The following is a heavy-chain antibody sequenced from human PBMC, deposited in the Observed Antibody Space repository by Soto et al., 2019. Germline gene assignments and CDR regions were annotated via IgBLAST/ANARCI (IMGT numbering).Heavy chain of an antibody. CDR1: GFIFSNYG. D-gene: IGHD3-22*01. Sequence: QVQLVESGGGVVQPGRSLRLSCAASGFIFSNYGMHWVRQAPGKGLEWVAVIWYDGSNKYYADSVKGRFTISRDNSKDTLYLQMNSLRAEDTAVYYCARGNYESSGYPDYWGKGTLVTVSS. CDR3: ARGNYESSGYPDY. J-gene: IGHJ4*02. V-gene: IGHV3-33*01. CDR2: IWYDGSNK.